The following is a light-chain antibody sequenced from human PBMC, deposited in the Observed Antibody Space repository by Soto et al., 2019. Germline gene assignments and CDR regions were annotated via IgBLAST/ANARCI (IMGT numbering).Light chain of an antibody. CDR1: QSVSTN. Sequence: EIVMTQSPGTLSVSPGEGATLSCRASQSVSTNLAWYQQKPDQAHRLLIYGASTTATGMPARFSGSGSGTEFTHTISSLQSEDFAVYYCQQYYTWHRTFDPGTRVEIK. J-gene: IGKJ1*01. CDR2: GAS. V-gene: IGKV3-15*01. CDR3: QQYYTWHRT.